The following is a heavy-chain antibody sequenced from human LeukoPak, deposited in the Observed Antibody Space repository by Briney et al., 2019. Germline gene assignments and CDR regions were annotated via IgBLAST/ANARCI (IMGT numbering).Heavy chain of an antibody. CDR2: ISGSGGST. D-gene: IGHD5-12*01. CDR3: AKGGSGCDFRDWFDP. CDR1: GFTFSSYA. J-gene: IGHJ5*02. Sequence: GGSLRLSCAASGFTFSSYAMSWVRQAPGKGLEWVSAISGSGGSTYYADSVKGRFTISRDNSKNTLYLQMNSLRAEDRAVYYCAKGGSGCDFRDWFDPWGQGTLVTVSS. V-gene: IGHV3-23*01.